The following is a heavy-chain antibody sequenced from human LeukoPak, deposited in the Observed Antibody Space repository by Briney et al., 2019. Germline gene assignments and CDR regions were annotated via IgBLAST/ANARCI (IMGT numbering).Heavy chain of an antibody. Sequence: QPGRSLRLSCAASGFTFSSYGMHWVRQAPGKGLEWVAVIWYDGSKKYYADSVKGRFTISRDNSKNTLYLQMNSLRAEDTAVYYCARESGGTIDYWGQGPWSPSPQ. CDR1: GFTFSSYG. CDR3: ARESGGTIDY. D-gene: IGHD6-19*01. J-gene: IGHJ4*02. CDR2: IWYDGSKK. V-gene: IGHV3-33*01.